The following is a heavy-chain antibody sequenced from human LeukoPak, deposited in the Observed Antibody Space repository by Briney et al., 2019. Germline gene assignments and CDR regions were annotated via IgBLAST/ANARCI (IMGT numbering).Heavy chain of an antibody. Sequence: ASLKVSFKAAGYNFPAYFMHWVRQAPEQGLEWMGRINPNGGDTNYAQKFQGRVTMASDTSISTAYMELNSLMSDDTAVYYCVRVGFTTSWSNFDYWGQGTLVTVSS. CDR2: INPNGGDT. CDR1: GYNFPAYF. V-gene: IGHV1-2*06. D-gene: IGHD2-2*01. J-gene: IGHJ4*02. CDR3: VRVGFTTSWSNFDY.